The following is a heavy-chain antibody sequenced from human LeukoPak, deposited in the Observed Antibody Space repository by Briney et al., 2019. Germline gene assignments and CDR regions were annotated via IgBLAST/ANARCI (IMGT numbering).Heavy chain of an antibody. J-gene: IGHJ3*02. D-gene: IGHD1-7*01. Sequence: GGSLRLSCAASGFTFSSYSINWVRQAPGKGLEWGSSIDSSSSYIYYADSVKGRFTISRDNAKNSLFLQMNSLRVEDTAVDYCARPGITGTMGYGAFDIWGQGTRVTVSS. V-gene: IGHV3-21*01. CDR3: ARPGITGTMGYGAFDI. CDR1: GFTFSSYS. CDR2: IDSSSSYI.